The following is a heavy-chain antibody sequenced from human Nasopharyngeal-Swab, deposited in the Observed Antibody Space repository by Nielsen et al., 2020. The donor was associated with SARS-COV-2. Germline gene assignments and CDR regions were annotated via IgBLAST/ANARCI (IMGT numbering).Heavy chain of an antibody. CDR1: GGSISSGGYY. Sequence: ESLKISCTVSGGSISSGGYYWSWIRQHPGKGLEWIGYIYYSGSTNYNPSLKSRVTISVDTSKNQFSLKLSSVTAADTAVYYCARGSLYDFRSGGGNWFDPWGQGTLVTVSS. CDR2: IYYSGST. V-gene: IGHV4-61*08. D-gene: IGHD3/OR15-3a*01. J-gene: IGHJ5*02. CDR3: ARGSLYDFRSGGGNWFDP.